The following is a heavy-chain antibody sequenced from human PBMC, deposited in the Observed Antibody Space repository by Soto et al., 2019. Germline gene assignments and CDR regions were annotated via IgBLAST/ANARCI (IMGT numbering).Heavy chain of an antibody. D-gene: IGHD6-13*01. CDR3: ARNRRGSSSWYREKVYYYYGMDV. CDR2: IYYSGST. Sequence: QVQLQESGPGLVKPSQTLSLTCTVSGGSISSGGYYWSWIRQHPGKGLEWIGYIYYSGSTYYNPSVKSRVTISVDTSKNQSSLKLSSVTAADTAVYYCARNRRGSSSWYREKVYYYYGMDVWGQGTTVTVSS. V-gene: IGHV4-31*03. CDR1: GGSISSGGYY. J-gene: IGHJ6*02.